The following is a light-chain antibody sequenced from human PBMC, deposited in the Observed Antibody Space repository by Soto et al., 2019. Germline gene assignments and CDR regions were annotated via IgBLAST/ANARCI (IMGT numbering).Light chain of an antibody. V-gene: IGLV2-23*01. CDR1: ISDVGSYNL. J-gene: IGLJ2*01. CDR2: EDI. CDR3: CSYAGGASVV. Sequence: QSALTQPASVSGSPGQSITISCTGTISDVGSYNLVSWYQQHPDKAPKLIIYEDIERPSGVSHRFSGSTSGNTASLTISGLQAEDEANYFCCSYAGGASVVFGGGTKLTVL.